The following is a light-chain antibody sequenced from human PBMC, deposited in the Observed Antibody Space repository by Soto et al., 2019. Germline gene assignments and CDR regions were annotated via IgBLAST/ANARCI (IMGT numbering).Light chain of an antibody. V-gene: IGLV4-69*01. CDR3: QTWGTGIVV. CDR2: LNSDGSH. J-gene: IGLJ2*01. Sequence: QAVVTQSPSASASLGASVKLTCTLSSGHSSDAIAWHQQQPEKGPRFLMNLNSDGSHTKGDGIPDRFSGSSSGAERYLTISSLQSEDEAYYYCQTWGTGIVVFGGGTKVTVL. CDR1: SGHSSDA.